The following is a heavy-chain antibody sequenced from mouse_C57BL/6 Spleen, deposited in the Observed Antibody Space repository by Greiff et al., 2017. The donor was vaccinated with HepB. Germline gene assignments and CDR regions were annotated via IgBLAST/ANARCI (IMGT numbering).Heavy chain of an antibody. D-gene: IGHD1-1*01. CDR1: GYTFTDYY. CDR2: INPYNGGT. Sequence: VQLQQSGPVLVKPGASVKMSCKASGYTFTDYYMNWVKQSHGKSLEWIGVINPYNGGTSYNQKFKGKATLTVDKSSSTAYMELNSLTSEDSAVYYCARVDYGSSYRYFDYWGQGTTLTVSS. CDR3: ARVDYGSSYRYFDY. J-gene: IGHJ2*01. V-gene: IGHV1-19*01.